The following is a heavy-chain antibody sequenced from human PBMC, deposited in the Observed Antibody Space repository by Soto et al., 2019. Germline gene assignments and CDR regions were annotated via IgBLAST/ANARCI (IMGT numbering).Heavy chain of an antibody. CDR3: ARVAARREGPYYYYGMDV. D-gene: IGHD6-6*01. Sequence: QVQLVQSGAEVKKPGASVKVSCKASGYTFTSYGISWVRQAPGQGLEWMGWISAYNGNTNYAQKLQGRVTMTTDTSTLTXXMELRSLRSDDTAVYYCARVAARREGPYYYYGMDVWGQGTTVTVSS. V-gene: IGHV1-18*01. CDR1: GYTFTSYG. CDR2: ISAYNGNT. J-gene: IGHJ6*02.